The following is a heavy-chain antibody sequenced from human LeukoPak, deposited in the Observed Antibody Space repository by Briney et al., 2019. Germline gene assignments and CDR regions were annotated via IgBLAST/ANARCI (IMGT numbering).Heavy chain of an antibody. CDR3: TTSRYYDSSGYYYYYFDY. Sequence: GGSLRLSCAAPGFTFSGSAMPWVRQASGKGLEWVGRIRSKANSYATAYAASVKCRFTISRDDSKNTAYLQMNSLKTEDTAVYYCTTSRYYDSSGYYYYYFDYWGQGTLVTVSS. D-gene: IGHD3-22*01. CDR1: GFTFSGSA. V-gene: IGHV3-73*01. J-gene: IGHJ4*02. CDR2: IRSKANSYAT.